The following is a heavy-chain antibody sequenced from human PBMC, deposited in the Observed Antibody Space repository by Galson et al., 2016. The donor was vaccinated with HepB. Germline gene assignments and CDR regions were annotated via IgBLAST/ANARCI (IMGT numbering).Heavy chain of an antibody. CDR2: INAGNGNT. CDR3: ARDGKRITVFGVVFPYYFDS. D-gene: IGHD3-3*01. V-gene: IGHV1-3*01. Sequence: KVSCKASGYTFTNYAMHWVRQAPGQRLEWMGWINAGNGNTKYSQKFQGRVTITRDTSASTAYMELSGLRSEDTAVYYCARDGKRITVFGVVFPYYFDSWGQGTLVTVSS. CDR1: GYTFTNYA. J-gene: IGHJ4*02.